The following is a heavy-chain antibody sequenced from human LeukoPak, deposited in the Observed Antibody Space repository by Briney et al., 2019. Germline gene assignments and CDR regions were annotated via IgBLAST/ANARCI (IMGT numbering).Heavy chain of an antibody. CDR1: GGSISGYY. V-gene: IGHV4-59*12. CDR2: IYYSGNT. CDR3: ARGRRSSWFGELFRLYNWFDP. Sequence: SETLSLTCTVSGGSISGYYWSWIRQPPGEGLEWIGYIYYSGNTKYNPSLKSRVTMSVDTSRNQFSLKLSSVTAADTAVYYCARGRRSSWFGELFRLYNWFDPWGQGTLVTVSS. D-gene: IGHD3-10*01. J-gene: IGHJ5*02.